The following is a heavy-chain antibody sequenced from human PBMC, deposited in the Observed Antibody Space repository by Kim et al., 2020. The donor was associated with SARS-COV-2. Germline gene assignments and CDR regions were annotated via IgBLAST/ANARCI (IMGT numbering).Heavy chain of an antibody. Sequence: ASVKVSCKASGYTFTSYGISWVRQAPGQGLEWMGWISAYNGNTNYAQKLQGRVTMTTDTSTSTAYMELRSLRSDDTAVYNCARDLEAARLPQHWGQGTLVTVSS. CDR3: ARDLEAARLPQH. CDR2: ISAYNGNT. J-gene: IGHJ1*01. V-gene: IGHV1-18*01. CDR1: GYTFTSYG. D-gene: IGHD6-6*01.